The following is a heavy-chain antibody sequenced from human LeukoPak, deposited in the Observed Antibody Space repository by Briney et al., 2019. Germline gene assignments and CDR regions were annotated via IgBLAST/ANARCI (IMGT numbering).Heavy chain of an antibody. CDR1: GFTFSTYA. CDR3: ARISHYYYYGMDV. J-gene: IGHJ6*02. CDR2: ISSSSSTI. Sequence: PGGSLRLSCAASGFTFSTYAMSWVRQAPGKGLEWVSYISSSSSTIYYADSVKGRFTISRDNAKNSLYLQMNSLRAEDTAVYYCARISHYYYYGMDVWGQGTTVTVSS. V-gene: IGHV3-48*01.